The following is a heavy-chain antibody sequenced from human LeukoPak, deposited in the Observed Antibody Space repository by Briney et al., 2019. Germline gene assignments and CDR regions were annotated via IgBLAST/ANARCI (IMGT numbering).Heavy chain of an antibody. D-gene: IGHD1-26*01. Sequence: GGSLRLSCAASGFTVSSNYMSWVRQAPGKGLEWVSIIYSGGSTFYADSVKGRFTISRDNTKNSLYLQLNSLRGEDTAVYYCATYSGAHHKTFDYWGQGTLVSVSS. CDR2: IYSGGST. CDR1: GFTVSSNY. V-gene: IGHV3-53*01. J-gene: IGHJ4*02. CDR3: ATYSGAHHKTFDY.